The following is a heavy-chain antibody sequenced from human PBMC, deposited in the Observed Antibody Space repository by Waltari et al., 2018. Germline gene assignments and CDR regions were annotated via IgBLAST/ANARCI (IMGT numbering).Heavy chain of an antibody. CDR1: GFTFSSYA. J-gene: IGHJ6*03. CDR3: AKDRTLGYCSGGSCYYYYYYMDV. D-gene: IGHD2-15*01. CDR2: ISGSGGST. Sequence: EVQLVESGGGLVQPGGSLRLSCAASGFTFSSYAMSWVRQAPGTGLEWVSAISGSGGSTYYADSVKGRFTISRDNSKNTLYLQMNSLRAEDTAVYYCAKDRTLGYCSGGSCYYYYYYMDVWGKGTTVTVSS. V-gene: IGHV3-23*04.